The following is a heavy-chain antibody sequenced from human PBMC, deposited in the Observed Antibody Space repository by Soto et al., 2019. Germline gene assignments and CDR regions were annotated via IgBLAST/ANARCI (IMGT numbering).Heavy chain of an antibody. J-gene: IGHJ4*02. V-gene: IGHV3-23*01. Sequence: QLLESGGGLVPPGGSRRLSCAASGFNFGDYTMTWVRQSPGKELVWISTLSGGGGNSYYADVVKGRFTITRDNSKNTLYRQINSLKGEDTALYYCAKETFGVGWTLDFWGQGTLVTVSS. CDR2: LSGGGGNS. D-gene: IGHD6-19*01. CDR1: GFNFGDYT. CDR3: AKETFGVGWTLDF.